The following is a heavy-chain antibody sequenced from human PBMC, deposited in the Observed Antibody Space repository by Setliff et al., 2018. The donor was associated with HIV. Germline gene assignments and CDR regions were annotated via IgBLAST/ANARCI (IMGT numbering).Heavy chain of an antibody. CDR3: ATRDDGGYNYAEAFDV. D-gene: IGHD3-16*01. J-gene: IGHJ3*01. CDR1: GYTFTDYY. V-gene: IGHV1-69-2*01. CDR2: VDPEDGET. Sequence: AAVKVSCKASGYTFTDYYMHWVQQAPGKGLEWMGRVDPEDGETIYAEKFQGRVTITADTSTDIAYMELSSLRSEDTAVYYCATRDDGGYNYAEAFDVWGQGTMVTVSS.